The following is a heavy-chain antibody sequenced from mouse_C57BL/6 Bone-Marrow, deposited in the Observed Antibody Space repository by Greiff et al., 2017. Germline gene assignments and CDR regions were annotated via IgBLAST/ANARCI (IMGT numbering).Heavy chain of an antibody. V-gene: IGHV1-18*01. J-gene: IGHJ3*01. Sequence: EVQLKQSGPELVKPGASVKIPCKASGDTFTDYNMDWVKQSHGKSLEWIGDINPNNGGTIYNQKFKGKATLTVDKSSSTAYMELRSLTSEDTAVYYCARAGTWFAYWGQGTLVTVSA. CDR1: GDTFTDYN. D-gene: IGHD4-1*01. CDR3: ARAGTWFAY. CDR2: INPNNGGT.